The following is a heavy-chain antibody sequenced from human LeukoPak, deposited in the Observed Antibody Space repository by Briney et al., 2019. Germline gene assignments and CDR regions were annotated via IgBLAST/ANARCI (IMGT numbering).Heavy chain of an antibody. D-gene: IGHD3-16*01. Sequence: GGSLRLSCSASGFSFTDNFMGWIRQAPGKGLEWVSYISSAGDFIQYSDAVKGRFSVSRDNSKRSLFLQMTRLRSDDTAVYYCARGSYGWTFNPWGQGTLVSVSS. CDR3: ARGSYGWTFNP. CDR1: GFSFTDNF. J-gene: IGHJ5*02. CDR2: ISSAGDFI. V-gene: IGHV3-11*01.